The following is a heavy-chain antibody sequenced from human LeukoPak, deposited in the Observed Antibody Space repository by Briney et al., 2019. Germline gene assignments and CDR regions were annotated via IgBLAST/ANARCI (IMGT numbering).Heavy chain of an antibody. D-gene: IGHD3-22*01. CDR3: ARGGSGYGDYYYFYGLDV. CDR2: ISSSRSTT. CDR1: GFTLSNYG. J-gene: IGHJ6*02. Sequence: GGSLRLSCAASGFTLSNYGMNWVRQAPGQGLEWVSYISSSRSTTYYADSVKGRFAISRDNAKNSLYLQMNSLRDEDTAVYYCARGGSGYGDYYYFYGLDVWAQGTTVTVSS. V-gene: IGHV3-48*02.